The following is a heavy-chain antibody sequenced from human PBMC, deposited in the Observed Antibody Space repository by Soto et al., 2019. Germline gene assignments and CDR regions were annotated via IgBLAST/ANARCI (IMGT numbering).Heavy chain of an antibody. CDR3: ARLEASLPPGADYYYYYGMDV. D-gene: IGHD1-26*01. J-gene: IGHJ6*02. CDR1: GYSFTSYW. CDR2: IYPGDPDT. V-gene: IGHV5-51*01. Sequence: GESLKISCKGSGYSFTSYWIGWVRQMPGKGLEWMGIIYPGDPDTRYSPSFQGQVTISADKSISTAYLQWSSLKASDTAMYYCARLEASLPPGADYYYYYGMDVWGQGTTVTVSS.